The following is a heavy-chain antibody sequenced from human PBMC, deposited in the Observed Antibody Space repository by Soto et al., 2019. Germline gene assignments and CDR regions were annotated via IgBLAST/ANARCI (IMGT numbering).Heavy chain of an antibody. CDR1: GFTFGDYC. D-gene: IGHD2-8*01. CDR2: LKRDGRER. J-gene: IGHJ4*02. CDR3: ARDVYEILGRVVRRLDS. Sequence: XESLSLSCAASGFTFGDYCMTWVRQAPGKGLEWVANLKRDGRERYYVDSVKGRFSVSRDNAKNSLYLQMNNLRPEDTAVYYCARDVYEILGRVVRRLDSWAQGTLVTVSS. V-gene: IGHV3-7*03.